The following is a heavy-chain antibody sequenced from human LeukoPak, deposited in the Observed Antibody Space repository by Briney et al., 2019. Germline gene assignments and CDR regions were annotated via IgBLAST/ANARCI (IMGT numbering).Heavy chain of an antibody. CDR1: GFTFSNYR. Sequence: GGSLRLSCAASGFTFSNYRMNWVRQAPGKGLEWVSSISSSGNDISYADSVKGRFTISRDNGKNSLFLQLNSLRAEDTAVYYCARAVAGLDGYNGYWGQGTLVTVSS. J-gene: IGHJ4*02. CDR3: ARAVAGLDGYNGY. V-gene: IGHV3-21*01. CDR2: ISSSGNDI. D-gene: IGHD5-24*01.